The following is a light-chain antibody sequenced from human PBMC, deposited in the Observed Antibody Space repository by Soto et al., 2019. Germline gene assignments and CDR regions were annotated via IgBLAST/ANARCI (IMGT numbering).Light chain of an antibody. CDR2: AES. CDR1: QNIDTY. Sequence: IQMTQSPSSLSASAGDRVTITCRAGQNIDTYLNWYQQKPWKAPKVLIYAESRLQRGVPSRFSGSGSRTSFTLPSRSLQPEYLTTYYCQQSYSVQYSFGQGTTLEIK. J-gene: IGKJ2*03. CDR3: QQSYSVQYS. V-gene: IGKV1-39*01.